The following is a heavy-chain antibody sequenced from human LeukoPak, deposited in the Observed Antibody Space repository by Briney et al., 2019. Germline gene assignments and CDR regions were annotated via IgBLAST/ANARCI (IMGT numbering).Heavy chain of an antibody. CDR1: GFTFSAFA. D-gene: IGHD5-12*01. CDR3: ARRYSGYDPLDY. J-gene: IGHJ4*02. CDR2: ISSSSRYI. V-gene: IGHV3-21*01. Sequence: PGGSLRLSGAASGFTFSAFAMNWVRLAPGKGLEWVSSISSSSRYIYYADSVKGRFTISRDNARNSLYLQMNSLRAEDTAVYYCARRYSGYDPLDYWGQGTLVTVSS.